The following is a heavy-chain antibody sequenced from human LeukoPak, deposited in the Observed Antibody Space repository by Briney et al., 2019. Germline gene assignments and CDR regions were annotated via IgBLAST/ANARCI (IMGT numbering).Heavy chain of an antibody. CDR1: GGSISSSSYY. J-gene: IGHJ5*02. V-gene: IGHV4-39*01. CDR3: ARYPSRYCTSTSCYLVH. Sequence: SETLSLTCTVSGGSISSSSYYWGWIRQPPGKGLEWIGSMYYSGSTYYNPSLKSRVTISVDTSKNQFSLKLSSVTAADTAVYYCARYPSRYCTSTSCYLVHWGQGALVTVSS. CDR2: MYYSGST. D-gene: IGHD2-2*01.